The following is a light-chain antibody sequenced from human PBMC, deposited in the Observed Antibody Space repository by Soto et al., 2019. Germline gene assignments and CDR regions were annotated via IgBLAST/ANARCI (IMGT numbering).Light chain of an antibody. CDR1: SGSIASNY. CDR2: EDN. V-gene: IGLV6-57*01. J-gene: IGLJ3*02. Sequence: NFMLTQPHSVSASPGKTVIISCTRSSGSIASNYVQSYQQRPGSSPTTVIYEDNQRPSGVPDRFSGSIDSSSNSASLTISGLETEDEADYYCQSYDATNQVFGGGTKLTVL. CDR3: QSYDATNQV.